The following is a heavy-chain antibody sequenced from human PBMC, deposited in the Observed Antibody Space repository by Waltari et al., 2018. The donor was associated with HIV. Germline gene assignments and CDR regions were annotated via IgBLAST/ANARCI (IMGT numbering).Heavy chain of an antibody. J-gene: IGHJ4*02. D-gene: IGHD3-22*01. CDR3: AKDFDTSGLPYVVIDS. Sequence: EVKLVQSGGGLVQPGGSLRLYCAASGVTLRRHAMSWVRRAPGKGLQWVSTISGSGSQTYYAESAKGRFAISRDNSEDTLILQMTRLRVEDTALYFCAKDFDTSGLPYVVIDSWGQGTLVTVSS. CDR1: GVTLRRHA. V-gene: IGHV3-23*04. CDR2: ISGSGSQT.